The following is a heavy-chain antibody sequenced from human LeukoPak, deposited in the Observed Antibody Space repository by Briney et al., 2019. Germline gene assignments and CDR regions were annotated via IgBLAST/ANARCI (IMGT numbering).Heavy chain of an antibody. CDR2: ISYDGSNK. Sequence: PGRSLRLSCAASGFTFSSYAMHWVRQAPGKGLEWVAVISYDGSNKYYADSVKGRFTISRDNSKNTLYLQMNSLRAEDTAVYYCARGKDSYASSGYYYGYWGQGTLVTVSS. CDR1: GFTFSSYA. D-gene: IGHD3-22*01. CDR3: ARGKDSYASSGYYYGY. J-gene: IGHJ4*02. V-gene: IGHV3-30-3*01.